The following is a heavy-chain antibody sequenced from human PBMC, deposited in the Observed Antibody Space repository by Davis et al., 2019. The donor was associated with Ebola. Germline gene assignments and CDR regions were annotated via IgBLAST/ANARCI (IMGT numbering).Heavy chain of an antibody. CDR3: ARDLAQLVDFYYYGMDV. V-gene: IGHV3-48*01. CDR1: GFTFSSYT. CDR2: ISSSSYTM. Sequence: GGSLRLSCLASGFTFSSYTMNWVRQAPGKGLEWVSYISSSSYTMYYADSVKGRFTISRDNSKNTLYLQMNSLRAEDTAVYYCARDLAQLVDFYYYGMDVWGQGTTVTVSS. J-gene: IGHJ6*02. D-gene: IGHD6-6*01.